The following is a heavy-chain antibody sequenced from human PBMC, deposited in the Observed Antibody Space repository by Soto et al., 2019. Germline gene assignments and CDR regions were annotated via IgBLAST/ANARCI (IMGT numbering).Heavy chain of an antibody. CDR1: GGTFNGYG. J-gene: IGHJ2*01. CDR2: IIPAFGTT. Sequence: QVQLIQSGAEVKKPGSSVKVSCKASGGTFNGYGISWVRHAPGQGLEWMGGIIPAFGTTNYAQNFQDRVTITADSSTNTAYMELSRLGSEDTAVYSCARARIPYWYFDLWGRGTLVTVSS. CDR3: ARARIPYWYFDL. V-gene: IGHV1-69*06.